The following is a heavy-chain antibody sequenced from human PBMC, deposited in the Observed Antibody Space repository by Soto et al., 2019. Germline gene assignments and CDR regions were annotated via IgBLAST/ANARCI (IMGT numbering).Heavy chain of an antibody. J-gene: IGHJ4*02. CDR2: IYHSGST. CDR1: GGSISSSSYY. Sequence: PSGTLSLTCTVSGGSISSSSYYWGWIRQPPGKGLEWIGSIYHSGSTYYNPSLKSRVTISVDTSKNQFSLKLTSVTAADTAVYYCALGRGYNWNARYFEYWGQGTLVTVSS. CDR3: ALGRGYNWNARYFEY. D-gene: IGHD1-20*01. V-gene: IGHV4-39*01.